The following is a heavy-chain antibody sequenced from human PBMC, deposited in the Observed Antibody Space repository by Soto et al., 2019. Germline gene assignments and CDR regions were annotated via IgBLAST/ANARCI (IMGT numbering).Heavy chain of an antibody. Sequence: SETLSLTCTVSGGSISSGGYFWNWIRQHPGKGLEWIGYIYYSGGTYYNPSLKSRVTISVDTSMTAADTAVYYCAREPSIWGQGTLVTAPQ. CDR1: GGSISSGGYF. J-gene: IGHJ4*02. V-gene: IGHV4-31*03. CDR2: IYYSGGT. CDR3: AREPSI.